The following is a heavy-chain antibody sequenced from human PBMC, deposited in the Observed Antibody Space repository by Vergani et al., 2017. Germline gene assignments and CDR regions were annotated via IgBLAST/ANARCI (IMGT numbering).Heavy chain of an antibody. CDR3: ARDKDSSPLGYYYYYYGMDV. V-gene: IGHV3-11*06. CDR2: ISSSSSYT. J-gene: IGHJ6*02. Sequence: QVQLVESGGGLVKPGGSLRLSCAASGFTFSDYYMSWIRQAPGKGLEWVSYISSSSSYTNYADSVKGRFTISRDNAKNSLYLQMNSLRAEDTAVYYCARDKDSSPLGYYYYYYGMDVWGQGTTVTVSS. D-gene: IGHD2-2*01. CDR1: GFTFSDYY.